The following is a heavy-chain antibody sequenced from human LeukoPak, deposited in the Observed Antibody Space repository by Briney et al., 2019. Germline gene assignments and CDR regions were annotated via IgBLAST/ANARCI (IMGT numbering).Heavy chain of an antibody. J-gene: IGHJ3*02. CDR2: IYTSGST. CDR1: GGSTSSYY. D-gene: IGHD2-15*01. Sequence: SETLSLTCTVSGGSTSSYYWSWIRQPAGKGLEWIGRIYTSGSTNYNPSLKSRVTMSVDTSKNQFSLKLSSVTAADTAVYYCAREKDIVVVVAATREDAFDIWGQGTMVTVSS. V-gene: IGHV4-4*07. CDR3: AREKDIVVVVAATREDAFDI.